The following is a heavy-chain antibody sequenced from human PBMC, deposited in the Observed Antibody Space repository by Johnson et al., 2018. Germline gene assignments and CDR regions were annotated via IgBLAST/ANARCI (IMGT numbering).Heavy chain of an antibody. V-gene: IGHV3-23*04. CDR3: AKGGKAGTRVGNDMVRGVSPFYGLYDGMDV. CDR1: VFTFSSYS. D-gene: IGHD3-10*01. J-gene: IGHJ6*02. CDR2: ISGSGGST. Sequence: VQLVESGGGVVRPGGSLRLSCAASVFTFSSYSMNWVRQAPGKGLEWVSYISGSGGSTYYADSVKGRFTISRDNSKNTLYLQRNSLRAEDTAVYYCAKGGKAGTRVGNDMVRGVSPFYGLYDGMDVWGQGTTVTVSS.